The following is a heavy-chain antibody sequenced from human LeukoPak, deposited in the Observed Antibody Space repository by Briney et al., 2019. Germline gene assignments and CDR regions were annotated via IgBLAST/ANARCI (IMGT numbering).Heavy chain of an antibody. CDR3: ASGRYKDYFDY. CDR2: IIPIFGTA. D-gene: IGHD1-26*01. CDR1: GYTFTGYY. V-gene: IGHV1-69*13. J-gene: IGHJ4*02. Sequence: ASVKVSCKASGYTFTGYYMHWVRQAPGQGLEWMGGIIPIFGTANYAQKFQGRVTITADESTSIAYMELSSLRSEDTAVYYCASGRYKDYFDYWGQGTLVTVSS.